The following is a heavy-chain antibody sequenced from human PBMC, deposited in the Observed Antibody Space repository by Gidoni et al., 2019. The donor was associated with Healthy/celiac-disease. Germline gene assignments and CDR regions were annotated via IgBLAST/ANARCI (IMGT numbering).Heavy chain of an antibody. CDR3: ARGRITIFGVVGENFDY. CDR1: GYTFTSYA. CDR2: INAGNGNT. Sequence: QVQLVQSGAEVKKPGASVKVSCKASGYTFTSYAMHWVRQAPGQRLEWMGWINAGNGNTKYSQKFQGRVTITRDTSASTAYMELSSLRSEDTAVYYCARGRITIFGVVGENFDYWGQGTLVTVSS. V-gene: IGHV1-3*01. J-gene: IGHJ4*02. D-gene: IGHD3-3*01.